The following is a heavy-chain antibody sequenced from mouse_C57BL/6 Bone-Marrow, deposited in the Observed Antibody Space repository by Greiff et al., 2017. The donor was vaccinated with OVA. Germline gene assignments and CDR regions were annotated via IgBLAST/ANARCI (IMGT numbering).Heavy chain of an antibody. CDR2: IYPGSGHT. J-gene: IGHJ3*01. D-gene: IGHD2-1*01. CDR3: ARGYGNYVRFAY. V-gene: IGHV1-76*01. CDR1: GSTFTDYY. Sequence: QVQLQQSGAELVRPGASVKLSCKASGSTFTDYYINWVKQRPGQGLEWIARIYPGSGHTYYTEKCQGKATLTAEKYSSTAYMHLSSLTSEDSAVYACARGYGNYVRFAYWGQGTLVTVSA.